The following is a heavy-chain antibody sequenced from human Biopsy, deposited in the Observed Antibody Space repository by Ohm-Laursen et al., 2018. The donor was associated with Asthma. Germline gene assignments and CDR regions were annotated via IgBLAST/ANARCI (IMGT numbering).Heavy chain of an antibody. D-gene: IGHD3-3*01. CDR1: GFRFSDYG. V-gene: IGHV3-30*18. CDR3: AKRRGYSDLTDFDH. J-gene: IGHJ4*02. Sequence: SLRLSCTASGFRFSDYGMHWVRQAPGKGLEWVAVVSYDGGVAHYADSMKGRFTISRDNAKSTLYLQMNRLRTDDTAVYYCAKRRGYSDLTDFDHWGQGTLVTVSS. CDR2: VSYDGGVA.